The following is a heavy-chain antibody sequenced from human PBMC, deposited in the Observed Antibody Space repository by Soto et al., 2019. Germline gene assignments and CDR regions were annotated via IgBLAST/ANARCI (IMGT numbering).Heavy chain of an antibody. CDR1: GGTISSYY. V-gene: IGHV4-59*01. Sequence: SVTLPLTCTVSGGTISSYYWSWIRQPPRKGLEWIGYIYYSGSTNYNPSLKSRVTISVDTSKNQFSLKLSSVTAADTAVYYCARDLQGQLYGPLVDYCFDPWGQRTPVTVSS. CDR3: ARDLQGQLYGPLVDYCFDP. J-gene: IGHJ5*02. CDR2: IYYSGST. D-gene: IGHD2-15*01.